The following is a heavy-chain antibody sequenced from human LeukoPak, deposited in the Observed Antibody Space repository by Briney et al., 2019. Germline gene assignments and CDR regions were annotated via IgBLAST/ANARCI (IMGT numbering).Heavy chain of an antibody. CDR2: INPNSGGT. CDR1: GYTFTGYY. J-gene: IGHJ4*02. CDR3: ARDGDYYGSGSYTVDY. D-gene: IGHD3-10*01. Sequence: ASVKASCKASGYTFTGYYMHWVRQAPGQGLEWMGWINPNSGGTNYAQKFQGRVTMTRDTSISTAYMELSRLRSDDTAVYYCARDGDYYGSGSYTVDYWGQGTLVTVSS. V-gene: IGHV1-2*02.